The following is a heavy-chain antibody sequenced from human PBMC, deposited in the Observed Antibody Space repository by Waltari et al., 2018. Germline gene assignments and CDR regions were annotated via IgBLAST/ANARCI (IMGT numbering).Heavy chain of an antibody. D-gene: IGHD6-25*01. J-gene: IGHJ4*02. CDR3: TRDTAAAFDN. V-gene: IGHV3-72*01. CDR2: PYHKARYTIT. CDR1: GFTFTNHY. Sequence: EVQLVESGGGLVQPGGSVTLSCAASGFTFTNHYLNRVRQARGMGLERISRPYHKARYTITVDASSIQFTLRLYRDDSTNTPFLQMNSLKAEVMAVSYCTRDTAAAFDNWGQGTLVTVSS.